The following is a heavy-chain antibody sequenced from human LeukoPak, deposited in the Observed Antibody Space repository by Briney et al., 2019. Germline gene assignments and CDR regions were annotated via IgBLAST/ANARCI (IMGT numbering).Heavy chain of an antibody. J-gene: IGHJ4*02. CDR2: IWYDGSNK. D-gene: IGHD4-23*01. CDR3: ARDRGGLDY. V-gene: IGHV3-33*01. Sequence: SGRSLRLSCAASRFTFSSYGMHWVRQAPGKGLEWVAVIWYDGSNKYYADSVKGRFTISGDNSKNTLYLQMNSLRAEDTAVYYCARDRGGLDYWGQGTLVTVSS. CDR1: RFTFSSYG.